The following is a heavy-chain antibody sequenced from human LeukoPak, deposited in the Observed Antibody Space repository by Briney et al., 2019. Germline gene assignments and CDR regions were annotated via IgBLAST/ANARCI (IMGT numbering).Heavy chain of an antibody. J-gene: IGHJ4*02. CDR1: GFTFSSYA. CDR2: ISGSGGST. V-gene: IGHV3-23*01. CDR3: AKVGDYYDSSGYKFPLGY. D-gene: IGHD3-22*01. Sequence: GGSLRLSCAASGFTFSSYAMSWVRQAPGKGLEWVSAISGSGGSTYFADSVKGRFTISRDNSKNTLYLQMNSLRAEDTAVYYCAKVGDYYDSSGYKFPLGYWGQGTLVTVSS.